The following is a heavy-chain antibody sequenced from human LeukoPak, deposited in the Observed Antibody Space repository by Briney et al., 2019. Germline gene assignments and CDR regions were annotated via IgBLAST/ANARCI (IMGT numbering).Heavy chain of an antibody. CDR3: ARDLGKNDY. Sequence: SVKAQGKSSGGTFSSYAISGVRQAPGQGLEWMGRIIPILGIANYAQKFQGRVTITADKSTSTAYMELSSLRSEDTAVYYCARDLGKNDYWGEGTRVTVSS. V-gene: IGHV1-69*04. J-gene: IGHJ4*02. D-gene: IGHD7-27*01. CDR2: IIPILGIA. CDR1: GGTFSSYA.